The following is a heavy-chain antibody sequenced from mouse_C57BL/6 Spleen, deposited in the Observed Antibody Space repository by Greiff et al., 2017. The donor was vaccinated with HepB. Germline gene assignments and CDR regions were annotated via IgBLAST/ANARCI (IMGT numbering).Heavy chain of an antibody. Sequence: EVKLMESGGDLVKPGGSLKLSCAASGFTFSSYGMSWVRQTPDKRLEWVATISSGGSYTYYPDSVKGRFTISRDNAKNTLYLQMSSLKFEATAMYYCARHEGYTGSAWFAYWGQGTLVTVSA. J-gene: IGHJ3*01. CDR2: ISSGGSYT. D-gene: IGHD3-1*01. CDR1: GFTFSSYG. V-gene: IGHV5-6*01. CDR3: ARHEGYTGSAWFAY.